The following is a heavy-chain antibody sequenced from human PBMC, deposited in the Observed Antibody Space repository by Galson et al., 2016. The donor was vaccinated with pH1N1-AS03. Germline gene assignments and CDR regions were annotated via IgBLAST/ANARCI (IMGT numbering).Heavy chain of an antibody. CDR3: AKAGDIVVVPAAIGYYGMDV. Sequence: SLRLSCAASGFTVSSKYMSWVRQAPEKGLEWVSSIYSGGSTYYADSVKGRFTIFRDNSKNTLYLQMNSLRAEDTAVYYCAKAGDIVVVPAAIGYYGMDVWGQGTTVTVSS. J-gene: IGHJ6*02. V-gene: IGHV3-53*01. D-gene: IGHD2-2*01. CDR1: GFTVSSKY. CDR2: IYSGGST.